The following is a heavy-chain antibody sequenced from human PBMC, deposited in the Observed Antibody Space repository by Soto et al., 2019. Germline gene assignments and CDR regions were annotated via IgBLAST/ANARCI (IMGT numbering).Heavy chain of an antibody. D-gene: IGHD4-17*01. CDR3: AKDMGPYGDFAGIDY. CDR1: GFTFDDYA. Sequence: EVQLVEYGGGLVQPGRSLRLSCAGSGFTFDDYAMHWVRQAPGKGLEWVAGICYNSVSIGYAGSVKGRFTISRDIAKHSLYLEMSSLRAEDTALYYCAKDMGPYGDFAGIDYWGQGTLVTVSS. V-gene: IGHV3-9*01. CDR2: ICYNSVSI. J-gene: IGHJ4*02.